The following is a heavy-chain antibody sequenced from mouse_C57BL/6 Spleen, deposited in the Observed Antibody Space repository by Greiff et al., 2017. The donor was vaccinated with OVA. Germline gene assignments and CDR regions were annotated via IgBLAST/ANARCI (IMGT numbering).Heavy chain of an antibody. CDR1: GFSFTSYG. J-gene: IGHJ3*01. CDR3: AKDEGRLGRAWFAY. V-gene: IGHV2-3*01. Sequence: VQRVESGPGLVAPSQSLSITCTVSGFSFTSYGVSWVRQPPGKGLEWLGVIWGDGSTNYHSAIISRLSISKDNSKSQVFLKLNSLQTDDTATYYCAKDEGRLGRAWFAYWGQGTLVTVSA. CDR2: IWGDGST. D-gene: IGHD3-3*01.